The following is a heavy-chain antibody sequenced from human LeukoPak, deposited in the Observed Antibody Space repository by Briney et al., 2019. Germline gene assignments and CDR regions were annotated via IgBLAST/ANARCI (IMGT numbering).Heavy chain of an antibody. J-gene: IGHJ4*02. V-gene: IGHV3-48*04. CDR2: ISSSSSAI. CDR1: GFTFSSYT. D-gene: IGHD2-15*01. CDR3: ARYLVVAYFDY. Sequence: GGSLRLSCAASGFTFSSYTMNWVRQAPGKGLEWVSSISSSSSAIYYAASVKGRFTISRDNAKNSLYLQMNSLRAEDTAVYYCARYLVVAYFDYWGQGTLVTVSS.